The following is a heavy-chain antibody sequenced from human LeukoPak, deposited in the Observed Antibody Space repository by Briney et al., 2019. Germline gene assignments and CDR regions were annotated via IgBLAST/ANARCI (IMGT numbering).Heavy chain of an antibody. CDR2: ISYDGSNE. D-gene: IGHD3-22*01. CDR3: ARAPSGYYPYFDY. CDR1: GFTFRSYG. Sequence: GGSLRLSCAASGFTFRSYGMHWVRQAPGRGLEWVAVISYDGSNEFYVDSVKGRFTISRDNSKNTLYLQTDSLRAEDTAVYYCARAPSGYYPYFDYWGQGTLVTVSS. V-gene: IGHV3-30*03. J-gene: IGHJ4*02.